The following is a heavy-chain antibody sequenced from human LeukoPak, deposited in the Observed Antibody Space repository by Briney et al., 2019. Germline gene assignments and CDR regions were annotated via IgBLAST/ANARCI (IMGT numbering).Heavy chain of an antibody. Sequence: SETLSLTCTVSGGSISSYYWNWIRQPPGKGLEWIGFIYYSGTTNYNPSLKSRVTISVDTSKNQFSLKLSSVTAADTAVYYCARGVGYSSGWSEYYYYMDVWGKGTTVTVSS. CDR3: ARGVGYSSGWSEYYYYMDV. D-gene: IGHD6-19*01. CDR1: GGSISSYY. V-gene: IGHV4-59*01. CDR2: IYYSGTT. J-gene: IGHJ6*03.